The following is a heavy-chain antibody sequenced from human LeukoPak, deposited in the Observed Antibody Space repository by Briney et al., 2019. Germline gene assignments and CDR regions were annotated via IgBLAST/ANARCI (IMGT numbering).Heavy chain of an antibody. Sequence: GEPLKISCEASGYNFSNYWINWVRQKPGKGLEWMGIIYPGDSDTRYGPSFQGHVTISADRSANTAYLQWSRLEASDTAKYFCARKANGMAAPFDSWAQGTLVTVSS. CDR1: GYNFSNYW. D-gene: IGHD6-13*01. J-gene: IGHJ4*02. V-gene: IGHV5-51*01. CDR3: ARKANGMAAPFDS. CDR2: IYPGDSDT.